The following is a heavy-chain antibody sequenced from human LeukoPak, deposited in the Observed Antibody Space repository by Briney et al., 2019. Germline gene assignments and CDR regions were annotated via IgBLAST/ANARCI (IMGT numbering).Heavy chain of an antibody. D-gene: IGHD4-23*01. CDR2: IYYSGST. J-gene: IGHJ3*02. Sequence: PSETLSLTCTVSGGSISSYYWSWIRQPPGKGLEWIGYIYYSGSTNYNPSLTSRVTLSVDRSQNQFTLTLSSVTAPNTAVYSCATSGYGGNSEAFDIWGQGTMVTVSS. V-gene: IGHV4-59*01. CDR1: GGSISSYY. CDR3: ATSGYGGNSEAFDI.